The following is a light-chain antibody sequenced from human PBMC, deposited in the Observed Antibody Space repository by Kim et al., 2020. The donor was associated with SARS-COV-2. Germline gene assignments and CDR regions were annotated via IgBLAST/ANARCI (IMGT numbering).Light chain of an antibody. CDR2: AVS. Sequence: ASVGDRVTITWRASQGISSSLAWYQQTPGKAPKLLIYAVSSLQRGVPSRFSGSGSGTDFTLTISTLQPEDFGTYDCQQANSFPRTFGQGTKVDIK. V-gene: IGKV1-12*01. J-gene: IGKJ1*01. CDR3: QQANSFPRT. CDR1: QGISSS.